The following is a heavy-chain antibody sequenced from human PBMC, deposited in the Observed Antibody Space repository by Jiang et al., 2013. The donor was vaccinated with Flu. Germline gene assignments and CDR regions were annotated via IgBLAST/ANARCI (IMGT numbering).Heavy chain of an antibody. CDR2: IDWDDDK. Sequence: KPTQTLTLTCTFSGFSLSTSGMCVSWIRQPPGKALEWLALIDWDDDKYYSTSLKTRLTISKDTSKNQVVLTMTNMDPVDTATYYCARTSITMVRGLHSPYYYYVWTSGAKGPRSPSP. CDR1: GFSLSTSGMC. CDR3: ARTSITMVRGLHSPYYYYVWTS. J-gene: IGHJ6*02. D-gene: IGHD3-10*01. V-gene: IGHV2-70*01.